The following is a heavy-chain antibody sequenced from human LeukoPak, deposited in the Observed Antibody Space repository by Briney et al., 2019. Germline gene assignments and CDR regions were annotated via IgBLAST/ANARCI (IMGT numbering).Heavy chain of an antibody. D-gene: IGHD2-21*02. V-gene: IGHV4-59*01. J-gene: IGHJ6*02. Sequence: SETLSLTCLVSGGCISGSHWSWIRQPPGKGLERISYIHYTGSTDYNPSLRSRVTLSIDMSKNQFSLRLSSVTAADTAVYYCARTGGDCSSGLCYYAMDVWGQGTTVTVS. CDR1: GGCISGSH. CDR2: IHYTGST. CDR3: ARTGGDCSSGLCYYAMDV.